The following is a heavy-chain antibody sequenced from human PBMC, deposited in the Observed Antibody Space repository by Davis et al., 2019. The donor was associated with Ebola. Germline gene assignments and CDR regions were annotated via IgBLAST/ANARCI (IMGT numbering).Heavy chain of an antibody. J-gene: IGHJ5*02. Sequence: SVKVSCKASGGTFSSYAISWVRQAPGQGLAWMGGIIPIFGTANYAQKFQGRVTITADESTSTAYMELSSLRSEDTAVYYWARDSKSGSFCDPWGQGTLVTVSS. CDR1: GGTFSSYA. CDR2: IIPIFGTA. V-gene: IGHV1-69*13. D-gene: IGHD1-26*01. CDR3: ARDSKSGSFCDP.